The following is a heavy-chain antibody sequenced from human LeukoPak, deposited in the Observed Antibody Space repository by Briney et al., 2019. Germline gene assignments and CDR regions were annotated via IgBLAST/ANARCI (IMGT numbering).Heavy chain of an antibody. V-gene: IGHV4-39*01. J-gene: IGHJ4*02. Sequence: KASETLSLTCTVSGGSISSSSYYWGWIRQPPGKGLEWIGSIYYSGSTYYNPSLKSRVTISVDTSKNQFSLKVNSVTAADTAVYYCARRGDSYGIFDYWGQGTLVTVSS. CDR3: ARRGDSYGIFDY. D-gene: IGHD5-18*01. CDR2: IYYSGST. CDR1: GGSISSSSYY.